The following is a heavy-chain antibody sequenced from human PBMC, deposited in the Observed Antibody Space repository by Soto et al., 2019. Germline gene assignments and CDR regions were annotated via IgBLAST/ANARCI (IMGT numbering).Heavy chain of an antibody. CDR2: ISWNSGSI. CDR1: GFTFDDYA. Sequence: EVQLVESGGGLVQPGRSLRLSCAASGFTFDDYAMHWVRQAPGKGLEWVSGISWNSGSIGYADSVKGRFTISRDNAKNSRYLQMNSLRAEDTALYYCAKDPSREYWGSFDYWGQGTLVTVSS. CDR3: AKDPSREYWGSFDY. J-gene: IGHJ4*02. D-gene: IGHD3-16*01. V-gene: IGHV3-9*01.